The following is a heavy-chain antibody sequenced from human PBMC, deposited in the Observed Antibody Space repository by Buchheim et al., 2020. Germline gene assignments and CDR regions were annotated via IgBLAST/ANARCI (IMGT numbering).Heavy chain of an antibody. CDR2: ISSSSYT. CDR1: GFTFRTYS. D-gene: IGHD5-12*01. CDR3: ARDWSQGYSGYDLFDF. J-gene: IGHJ4*02. V-gene: IGHV3-21*01. Sequence: EVQLVESGGGLVKPGGSLRLSCAASGFTFRTYSMNWVRQAPGKGLEWVSSISSSSYTYYADSVRGRFTISRDNAKNSLYLQMNSLRAEDTAVYFCARDWSQGYSGYDLFDFWGQGTL.